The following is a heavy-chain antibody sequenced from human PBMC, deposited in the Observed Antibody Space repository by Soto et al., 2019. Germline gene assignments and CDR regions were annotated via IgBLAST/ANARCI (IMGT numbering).Heavy chain of an antibody. Sequence: QVQLVQSGAEVKKPGASVKVSCKASGYTFTSYGTSWARQAPEQGLEWVGWISAYNGNTNYAQKLQGRVTMTTDTSTSTAWMELRSLRSDATAVYYFAGGVGGSGSYEWDWFDPWGQGTLVTVSS. CDR3: AGGVGGSGSYEWDWFDP. CDR1: GYTFTSYG. CDR2: ISAYNGNT. V-gene: IGHV1-18*01. D-gene: IGHD3-10*01. J-gene: IGHJ5*02.